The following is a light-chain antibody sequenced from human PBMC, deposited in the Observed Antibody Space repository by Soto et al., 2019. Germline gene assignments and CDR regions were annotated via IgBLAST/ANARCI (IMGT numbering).Light chain of an antibody. CDR2: GAS. CDR3: HQYGLAPRHP. V-gene: IGKV3-20*01. CDR1: QSVNSNY. J-gene: IGKJ2*01. Sequence: EIVLTQSPGTLSLSPGEGAILSCRASQSVNSNYLAWYQQKPGQAPRLLIYGASSRATGVPNRFSGSGSGTDFTLTISSLEPEYFAVYYCHQYGLAPRHPFGQGTKLEIK.